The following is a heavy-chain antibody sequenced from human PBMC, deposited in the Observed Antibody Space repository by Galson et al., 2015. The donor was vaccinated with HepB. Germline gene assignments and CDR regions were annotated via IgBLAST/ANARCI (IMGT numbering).Heavy chain of an antibody. CDR1: GFTVSSYA. Sequence: SLRLSCAASGFTVSSYAMHWARQAPGKGLEWVGRIKSQDDYGTTDYAAPVRGRFTISRDDSKNTLYLQMNSLTTEDTAVYFCTTDLGTESAAPFDYWGQGTLVTVSS. J-gene: IGHJ4*02. V-gene: IGHV3-15*01. CDR3: TTDLGTESAAPFDY. D-gene: IGHD1-7*01. CDR2: IKSQDDYGTT.